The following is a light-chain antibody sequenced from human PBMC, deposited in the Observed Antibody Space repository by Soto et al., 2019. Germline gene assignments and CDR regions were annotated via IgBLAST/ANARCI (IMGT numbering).Light chain of an antibody. CDR2: GAS. CDR3: LQRSNWPPSYS. Sequence: EIVLTQSPATQSLSPGERAALSCRASQSVSSFLAWYQHKPGQAPRLLIFGASNRATGIPARFSGSGSGTDFTLTISSLEPEDFAVYYCLQRSNWPPSYSFGQGTKLEIK. V-gene: IGKV3-11*01. CDR1: QSVSSF. J-gene: IGKJ2*01.